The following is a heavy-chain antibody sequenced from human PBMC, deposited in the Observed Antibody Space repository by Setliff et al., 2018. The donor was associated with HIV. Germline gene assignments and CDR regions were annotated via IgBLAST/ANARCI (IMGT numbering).Heavy chain of an antibody. Sequence: PSETLSLTCTVSGGSIYSGVYYWSWFRQAPGKGLEWIGHIYHSGSTYYNPSLEGRVTISIDTSENQFSLKLSSVTAADTAVYYCSAYDSSGYFRLLGFDIWGQGTMVTVSS. CDR2: IYHSGST. CDR1: GGSIYSGVYY. D-gene: IGHD3-22*01. V-gene: IGHV4-31*03. J-gene: IGHJ3*02. CDR3: SAYDSSGYFRLLGFDI.